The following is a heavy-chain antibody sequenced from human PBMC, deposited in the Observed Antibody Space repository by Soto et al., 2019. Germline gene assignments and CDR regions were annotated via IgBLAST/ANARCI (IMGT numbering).Heavy chain of an antibody. Sequence: EVQLVESGGGLVQPGGSLRLSCAASGFTFSTYWMHWLRQVPGKGLMWVSRISTDGSITAYADSVKGRFTVSRDNAKNTLYLQMNSLRAYDTAVYYCARNIDGVDYWGQGTLVTVSS. CDR3: ARNIDGVDY. V-gene: IGHV3-74*01. CDR1: GFTFSTYW. CDR2: ISTDGSIT. J-gene: IGHJ4*02.